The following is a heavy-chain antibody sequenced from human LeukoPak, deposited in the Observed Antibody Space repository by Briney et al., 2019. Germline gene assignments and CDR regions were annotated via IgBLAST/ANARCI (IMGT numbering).Heavy chain of an antibody. J-gene: IGHJ3*02. D-gene: IGHD4-17*01. CDR3: ARDGPHYGDYVYAFDI. Sequence: ASVKVSCKASGYTFTSYYVHWVRQAPGQGLEWMGIINPSGGSTSYAQKFQGRVTMTTDTSTSTAYMELRSLRSDDTAVYYCARDGPHYGDYVYAFDIWGQGTMVTVSS. V-gene: IGHV1-46*01. CDR1: GYTFTSYY. CDR2: INPSGGST.